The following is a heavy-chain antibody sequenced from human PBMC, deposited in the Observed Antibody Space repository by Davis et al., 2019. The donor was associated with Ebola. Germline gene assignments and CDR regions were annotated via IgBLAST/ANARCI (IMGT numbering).Heavy chain of an antibody. J-gene: IGHJ4*02. CDR2: IIAGGGTT. Sequence: GGSLRLSCAASGFSFSSSAMSWVRQAPGQGLEWVSNIIAGGGTTYYADAVKGRFTVSRDNSKNTLFLQMNSLRVEDSAVYYCAQGVGCSKNCYYDFWGQGTLVTVSS. CDR3: AQGVGCSKNCYYDF. V-gene: IGHV3-23*01. D-gene: IGHD2-21*01. CDR1: GFSFSSSA.